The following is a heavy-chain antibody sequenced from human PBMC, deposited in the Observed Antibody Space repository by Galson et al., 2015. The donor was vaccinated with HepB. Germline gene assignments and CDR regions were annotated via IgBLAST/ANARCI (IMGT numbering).Heavy chain of an antibody. CDR3: TCYVGVVTSYYYYYGMDV. V-gene: IGHV3-74*01. CDR2: INSDGSST. Sequence: SLRLSCAASGFTFSSYWMHWVRQAPGKGLVWVSRINSDGSSTSYADSVKGRFTISRDNAKNTLYLQMNSLRAEDTAVYYCTCYVGVVTSYYYYYGMDVWGQGTTVTVSS. J-gene: IGHJ6*02. CDR1: GFTFSSYW. D-gene: IGHD3-3*01.